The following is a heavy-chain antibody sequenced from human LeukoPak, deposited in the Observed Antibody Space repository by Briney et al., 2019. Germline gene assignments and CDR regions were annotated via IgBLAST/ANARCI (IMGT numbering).Heavy chain of an antibody. D-gene: IGHD2-15*01. J-gene: IGHJ6*03. CDR1: GGSISSYY. Sequence: SETLSLTCTVSGGSISSYYWSWIRQPPGKGLEWIGYIYYSGSTNYNPSLKSRVTISVDTSKSQFSLKLSSVTAADTAVYYCARSVEGYCSGGSCYSYYYYMDVWGKGTTVTVSS. CDR3: ARSVEGYCSGGSCYSYYYYMDV. V-gene: IGHV4-59*01. CDR2: IYYSGST.